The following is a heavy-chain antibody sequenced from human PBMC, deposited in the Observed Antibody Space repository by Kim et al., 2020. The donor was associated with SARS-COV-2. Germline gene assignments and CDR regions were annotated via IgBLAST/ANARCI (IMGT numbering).Heavy chain of an antibody. J-gene: IGHJ6*02. Sequence: GGSLRLSCAASGFTFSSYSMNWVRQAPGKGLEWVSYISSSSSTIYYADSVKGRFTISRDNAKNSLYLQMNSLRDEDTAVYYCARSLNYCSSTSCHRGYYYYGMDVWGQGTTVTVSS. CDR3: ARSLNYCSSTSCHRGYYYYGMDV. D-gene: IGHD2-2*02. V-gene: IGHV3-48*02. CDR1: GFTFSSYS. CDR2: ISSSSSTI.